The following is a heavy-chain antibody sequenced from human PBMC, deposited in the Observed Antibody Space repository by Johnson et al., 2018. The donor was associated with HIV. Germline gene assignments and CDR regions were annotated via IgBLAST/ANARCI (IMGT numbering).Heavy chain of an antibody. V-gene: IGHV3-30*14. D-gene: IGHD6-13*01. Sequence: QVQLVESGGGVVQPGRSLRLSCAASGFTFNSYPMHWVRQAPGKGLEWVAVISYDGSNKYYAESVRGRFTISRDNSRNRLYLQMNSLRAEDTALYYCARGVQQQLVGGAFDIWGQGTMVTVSS. CDR3: ARGVQQQLVGGAFDI. CDR1: GFTFNSYP. J-gene: IGHJ3*02. CDR2: ISYDGSNK.